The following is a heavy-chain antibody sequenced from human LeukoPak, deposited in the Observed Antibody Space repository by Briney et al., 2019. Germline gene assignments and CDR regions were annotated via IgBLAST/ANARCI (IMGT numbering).Heavy chain of an antibody. Sequence: SETLSLTCTVPGGTMSSSSYYWGWIRQPPGEGLEWIGSIYYSGSTYYNPSLKSRVTISVDTSKNQFSLKLSSVTAADTAVYYCARSFPYSSGAWGFDPWGQGTLVTVSS. J-gene: IGHJ5*02. V-gene: IGHV4-39*01. CDR1: GGTMSSSSYY. CDR3: ARSFPYSSGAWGFDP. CDR2: IYYSGST. D-gene: IGHD6-19*01.